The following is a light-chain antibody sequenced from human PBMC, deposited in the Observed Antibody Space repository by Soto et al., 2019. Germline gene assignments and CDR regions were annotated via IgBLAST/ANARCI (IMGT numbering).Light chain of an antibody. J-gene: IGLJ1*01. Sequence: QSALTQPASVSGSPGQSITISCTGTSSDVGGYNYVSWYQLHPGKAPKLIIYEVNNRPSGLSNRFSGSKSGNTASLTISGIQADDEGDYYCSSYTSDTSPYVFGTGTKVTVL. CDR3: SSYTSDTSPYV. V-gene: IGLV2-14*01. CDR1: SSDVGGYNY. CDR2: EVN.